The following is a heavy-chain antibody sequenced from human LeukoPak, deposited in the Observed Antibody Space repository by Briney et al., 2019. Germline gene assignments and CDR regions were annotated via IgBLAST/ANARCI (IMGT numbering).Heavy chain of an antibody. CDR3: AREILSVYYFDY. J-gene: IGHJ4*02. V-gene: IGHV1-46*01. CDR2: INPSGGST. D-gene: IGHD3-9*01. CDR1: GYTFTSYY. Sequence: ASVKVSCKASGYTFTSYYMHWVRQAPGQGLVWMGIINPSGGSTSYAQKFRDRVTMTRDTSTSTVYMELSSLRSEDTAVYYCAREILSVYYFDYWGQGTLVTVSS.